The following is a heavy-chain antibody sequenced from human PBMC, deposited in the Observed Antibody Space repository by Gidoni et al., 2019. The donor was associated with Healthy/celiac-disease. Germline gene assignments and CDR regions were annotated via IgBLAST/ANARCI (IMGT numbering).Heavy chain of an antibody. CDR2: ISSSSRTI. V-gene: IGHV3-48*02. Sequence: EVQLVESGGGLVQPGGSLRRSGAASGFTFRSYSMNWVRQAPGKGLEWVSYISSSSRTIYYADSVKGRFTISRDNAKNSLYLQMNSLRDEDPAVYYCARGGSRKASFPGAFDIWGQGTMVTVSS. CDR3: ARGGSRKASFPGAFDI. D-gene: IGHD2-15*01. CDR1: GFTFRSYS. J-gene: IGHJ3*02.